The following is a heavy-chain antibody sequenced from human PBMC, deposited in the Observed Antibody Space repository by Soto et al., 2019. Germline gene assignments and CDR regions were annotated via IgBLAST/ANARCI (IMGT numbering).Heavy chain of an antibody. D-gene: IGHD1-1*01. CDR1: GFTFSSYW. Sequence: WSLRLSCAASGFTFSSYWMSWARQAPGKGLEWVANIKTDGSEKYYVDSVRGRFTTSRDISRNFFYLQMNSLTGEDTAVYDCTRDGYTFALEVWGLGTAVTVSS. J-gene: IGHJ6*02. CDR2: IKTDGSEK. V-gene: IGHV3-7*03. CDR3: TRDGYTFALEV.